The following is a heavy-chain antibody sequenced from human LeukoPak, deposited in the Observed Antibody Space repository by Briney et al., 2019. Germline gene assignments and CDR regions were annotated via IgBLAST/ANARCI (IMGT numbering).Heavy chain of an antibody. J-gene: IGHJ4*02. D-gene: IGHD4-23*01. V-gene: IGHV4-39*07. CDR3: AGVYWSMGGNLYYFDY. CDR2: IYYSGST. Sequence: SETLSLTCTVSGGSISSSSYYWGWIRQPPGKGLEWIGSIYYSGSTYYNPSLKSRVTISVDTSKNQFSLKLSSVTAADTAVYYCAGVYWSMGGNLYYFDYWGQGTLVTVSS. CDR1: GGSISSSSYY.